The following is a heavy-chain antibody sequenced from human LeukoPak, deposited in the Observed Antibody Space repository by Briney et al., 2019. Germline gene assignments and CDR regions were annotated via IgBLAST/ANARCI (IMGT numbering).Heavy chain of an antibody. J-gene: IGHJ4*02. Sequence: GGSLRLSCAASGFTLSNYWMHWVRQAPGEGLVWVSRIKTDGTITNYADSVKGRFTISRDNSKNTLYLQVNSLRAEDTAVYYCAKGGKWDVTPFDYWGQGTLVTVSS. V-gene: IGHV3-74*01. CDR2: IKTDGTIT. D-gene: IGHD1-26*01. CDR3: AKGGKWDVTPFDY. CDR1: GFTLSNYW.